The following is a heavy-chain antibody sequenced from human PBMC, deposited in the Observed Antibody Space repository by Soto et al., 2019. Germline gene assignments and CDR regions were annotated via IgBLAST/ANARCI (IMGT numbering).Heavy chain of an antibody. CDR3: ARSGSNSGMN. CDR1: GDSISSSSYY. D-gene: IGHD1-26*01. V-gene: IGHV4-39*01. Sequence: QLQLQESGPGLVKPSETLSLTCTVSGDSISSSSYYWAWIRQPPGKGLEWIGSTRYSGNTYYNPSLKRRVTISVDTSKNQFSLKLSSVTAADTAVYYCARSGSNSGMNWGQGTLVTVSS. CDR2: TRYSGNT. J-gene: IGHJ4*02.